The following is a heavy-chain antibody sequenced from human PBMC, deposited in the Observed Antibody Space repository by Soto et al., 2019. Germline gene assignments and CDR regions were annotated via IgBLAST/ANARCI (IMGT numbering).Heavy chain of an antibody. CDR1: GGSFSGYY. Sequence: QVQLQQWGAGLLKPSETLSLTCAVYGGSFSGYYWSWIRQPPGKGLEWIGEINHSGSTNYNPSLKSRVTISVDTSKNQFSLKLSSVTAADTAVYYCARGLKCCTNGVCSESSALDYWGQATLFTASS. CDR3: ARGLKCCTNGVCSESSALDY. J-gene: IGHJ4*02. D-gene: IGHD2-8*01. V-gene: IGHV4-34*01. CDR2: INHSGST.